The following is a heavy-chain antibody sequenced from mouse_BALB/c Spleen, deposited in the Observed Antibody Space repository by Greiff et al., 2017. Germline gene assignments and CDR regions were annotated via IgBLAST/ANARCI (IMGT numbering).Heavy chain of an antibody. CDR1: GFTFSNYW. J-gene: IGHJ3*01. Sequence: EVQGVESGGGLVQPGGSMKLSCVASGFTFSNYWMNWVRQSPEKGLEWVAEIRLKSNNYATHYAESVKGRFTISRDDSKSSVYLQMNNLRAEDTGIYYCTIYYGYDKGFAYWGQGTLVTVSA. CDR3: TIYYGYDKGFAY. V-gene: IGHV6-6*02. CDR2: IRLKSNNYAT. D-gene: IGHD2-2*01.